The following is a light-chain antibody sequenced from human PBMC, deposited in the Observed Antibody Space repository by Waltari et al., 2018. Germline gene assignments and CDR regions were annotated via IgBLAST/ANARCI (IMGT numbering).Light chain of an antibody. V-gene: IGKV3-20*01. CDR3: QMYVRLPVT. Sequence: SCRASQSVGRALAWYQQKPRQAPRLLIYEASSRTTGIPNRFRGSASGTDFSLTISRVKPELLAVYYCQMYVRLPVTFGQGTKVEVK. CDR1: QSVGRA. J-gene: IGKJ1*01. CDR2: EAS.